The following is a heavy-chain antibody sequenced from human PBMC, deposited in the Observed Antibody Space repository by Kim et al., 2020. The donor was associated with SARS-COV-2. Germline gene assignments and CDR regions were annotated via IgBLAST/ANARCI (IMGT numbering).Heavy chain of an antibody. Sequence: SVKVSCKASGGTFSSYAISWVRQAPGQGLEWMGGIIPIFGTANYAQKFQGRVTITADESTSTAYMELSSLRSEDTAVYYCALTAMATSWFDPWGQGTLVTVSS. CDR1: GGTFSSYA. J-gene: IGHJ5*02. D-gene: IGHD5-18*01. CDR2: IIPIFGTA. CDR3: ALTAMATSWFDP. V-gene: IGHV1-69*13.